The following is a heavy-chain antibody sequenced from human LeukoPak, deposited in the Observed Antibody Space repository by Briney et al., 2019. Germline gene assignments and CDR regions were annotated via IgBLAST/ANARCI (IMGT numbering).Heavy chain of an antibody. V-gene: IGHV4-59*11. CDR2: IYYSGST. J-gene: IGHJ4*02. CDR1: GGSISSHY. D-gene: IGHD2-15*01. CDR3: ARDEAQDY. Sequence: SETLSLTCTVSGGSISSHYWSWIRQPPGKGLEWIGYIYYSGSTNYNPSLKSRVTISVDTSKNQFSLKLSSVTAADTAVYYCARDEAQDYWGQGTLVTVSS.